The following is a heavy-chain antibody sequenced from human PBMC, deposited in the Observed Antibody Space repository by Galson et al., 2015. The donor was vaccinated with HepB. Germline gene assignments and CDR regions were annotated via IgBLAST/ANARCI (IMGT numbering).Heavy chain of an antibody. Sequence: LRLSCAASGFTFSSYAMHWVRQAPGKGLEWVAVISYDGSNKYYADSVKGRFTISRDNSKNTLYLQMNSLRAEDTAVYYCAGSMVRGVIATYYYGMDVWGQGTTVTVSS. V-gene: IGHV3-30-3*01. CDR2: ISYDGSNK. CDR3: AGSMVRGVIATYYYGMDV. D-gene: IGHD3-10*01. CDR1: GFTFSSYA. J-gene: IGHJ6*02.